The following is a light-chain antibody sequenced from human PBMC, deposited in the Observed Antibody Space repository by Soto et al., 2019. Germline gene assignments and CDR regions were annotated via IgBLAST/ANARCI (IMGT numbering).Light chain of an antibody. CDR3: SSYTSSSPYV. J-gene: IGLJ1*01. V-gene: IGLV2-14*01. Sequence: QSALTQPASVSGSPGQSITISCTGTSSDVGGYNYVSWYQQHPGKAPKLMIYEVSNRPSGVSNRFSGSKSGNTASLTISGLQAEDEADYYCSSYTSSSPYVFGNGNKVTLL. CDR2: EVS. CDR1: SSDVGGYNY.